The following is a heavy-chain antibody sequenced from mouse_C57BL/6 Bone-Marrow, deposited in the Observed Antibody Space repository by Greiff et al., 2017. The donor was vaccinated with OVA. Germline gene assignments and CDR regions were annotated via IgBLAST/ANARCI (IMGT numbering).Heavy chain of an antibody. CDR1: GFTFSDYY. D-gene: IGHD1-1*01. Sequence: EVQVVESEGGLVQPGRSMKLSCTASGFTFSDYYMAWVRQVPEKGLEWVANINYDGSSTYYLDSLKSRFIISRDNAKNILYLQMSSLKSEDTATYYCARDGVVRFDYWGQGTTLTVSS. CDR3: ARDGVVRFDY. V-gene: IGHV5-16*01. J-gene: IGHJ2*01. CDR2: INYDGSST.